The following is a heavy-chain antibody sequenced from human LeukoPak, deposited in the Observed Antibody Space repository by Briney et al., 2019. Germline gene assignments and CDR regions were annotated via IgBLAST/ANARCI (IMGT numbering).Heavy chain of an antibody. J-gene: IGHJ6*03. CDR3: ARAFSPGPPVTHDRDYHMDV. V-gene: IGHV1-18*01. CDR2: ISAYNGNT. Sequence: ASVKVSCKASGYTFTSYGISWVRQAPGQGLEWMGRISAYNGNTNYAQKLQGRVTMTTDTSTSTAYMELRSLRSDDTAVYYCARAFSPGPPVTHDRDYHMDVWGRGTTVTVAS. CDR1: GYTFTSYG. D-gene: IGHD3-9*01.